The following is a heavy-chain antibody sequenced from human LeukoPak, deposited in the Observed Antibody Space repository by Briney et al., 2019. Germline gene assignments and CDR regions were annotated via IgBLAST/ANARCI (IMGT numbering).Heavy chain of an antibody. CDR2: IKHDGSEK. CDR3: ATDRGWRTSGYYLYYFEY. D-gene: IGHD3-3*01. V-gene: IGHV3-7*01. J-gene: IGHJ4*02. Sequence: GGSLRLSCAASGFIFTNYFMSWVSQAPGKGLEWVASIKHDGSEKYYVDSVRGRFTISRDNTMNSLYLQMSSLRAEDTAVYYCATDRGWRTSGYYLYYFEYWGQGTLVTYSS. CDR1: GFIFTNYF.